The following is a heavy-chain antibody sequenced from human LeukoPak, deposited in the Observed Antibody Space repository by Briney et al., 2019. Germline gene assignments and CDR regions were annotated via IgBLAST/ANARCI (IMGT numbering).Heavy chain of an antibody. CDR3: ALQGAATVTQSYYYYYGMDV. V-gene: IGHV3-21*06. CDR2: ISSSSSYI. CDR1: GFTFSRYS. J-gene: IGHJ6*02. Sequence: GGSLRLSCAASGFTFSRYSMNWVRQAPGKGLEWVSSISSSSSYIYYADSVKGRFTISRDNAKNLLYLQMNSLRAEDTAVYYCALQGAATVTQSYYYYYGMDVWGQGTTDTVFS. D-gene: IGHD4-17*01.